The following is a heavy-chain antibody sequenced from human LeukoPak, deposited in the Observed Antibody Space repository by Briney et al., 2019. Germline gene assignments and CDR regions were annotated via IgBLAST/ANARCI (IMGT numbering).Heavy chain of an antibody. D-gene: IGHD3-3*01. J-gene: IGHJ6*03. CDR3: ARVYLNYDFWSGYYTGASYMDV. V-gene: IGHV3-21*01. Sequence: GGSLRLSCAASGFTFSSYSMNWVRQAPGKGLEWVSSISSSSSYIYYADSVKGRFTISRDNAKNSLYLQMNSLRAEDTAVYYCARVYLNYDFWSGYYTGASYMDVWGKGTTVTVSS. CDR1: GFTFSSYS. CDR2: ISSSSSYI.